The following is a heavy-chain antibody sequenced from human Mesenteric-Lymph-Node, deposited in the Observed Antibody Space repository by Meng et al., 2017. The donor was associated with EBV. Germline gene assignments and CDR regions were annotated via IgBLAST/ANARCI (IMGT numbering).Heavy chain of an antibody. V-gene: IGHV1-3*04. D-gene: IGHD5-12*01. CDR2: INTGNGNA. J-gene: IGHJ4*02. Sequence: VQLVQAGTEVKKPGASVKVACTASGYTFTSYPLHWVRQAPGQGPEWMGWINTGNGNAKYSQKFQGRLTITGDTSATTVYMELSSLRSEDTAVYYCTRLVATIFDYWGQGALVTVSS. CDR3: TRLVATIFDY. CDR1: GYTFTSYP.